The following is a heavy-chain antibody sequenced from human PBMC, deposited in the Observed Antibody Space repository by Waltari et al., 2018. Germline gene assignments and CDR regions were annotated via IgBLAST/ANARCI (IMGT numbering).Heavy chain of an antibody. V-gene: IGHV4-59*08. CDR3: ARHVSDSGSDWPVFDY. CDR2: IYDSGST. D-gene: IGHD1-26*01. Sequence: WIRQLPGKGLVWIGYIYDSGSTNYNPSLKSRVTISVDTSKNQFSLKLSYGTAADTAVYYCARHVSDSGSDWPVFDYWGQGTLVTVSS. J-gene: IGHJ4*02.